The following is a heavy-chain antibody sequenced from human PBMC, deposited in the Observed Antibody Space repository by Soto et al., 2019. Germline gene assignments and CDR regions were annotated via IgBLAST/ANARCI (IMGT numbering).Heavy chain of an antibody. Sequence: QITLKESGPTLVKPTQTLTLTCTFSGFSLSTSGVGVGWIRQPPGKALEWLALIYWDDDKRSSPSLKSRLTITKDTSKNQVVLTMTNMDPVDTATYYCAHHSGYDYDYYYYYGMDVWGQGTTVTVSS. D-gene: IGHD5-12*01. CDR2: IYWDDDK. CDR1: GFSLSTSGVG. CDR3: AHHSGYDYDYYYYYGMDV. J-gene: IGHJ6*02. V-gene: IGHV2-5*02.